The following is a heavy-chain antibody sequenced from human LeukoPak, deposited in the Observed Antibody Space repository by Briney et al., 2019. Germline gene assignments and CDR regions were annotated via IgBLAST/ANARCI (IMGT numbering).Heavy chain of an antibody. CDR3: ARAEGWYSSSWYKTDYYYYYMDV. D-gene: IGHD6-13*01. Sequence: ASVKVSCKASGYTFTSYGISWVRQAPGQGLEWMGWISAYNGNTNYAQKLQGRVTMTTDTSTSTAYMELRSLRSDDTAVYYCARAEGWYSSSWYKTDYYYYYMDVWGKGTTVTISS. CDR2: ISAYNGNT. CDR1: GYTFTSYG. V-gene: IGHV1-18*01. J-gene: IGHJ6*03.